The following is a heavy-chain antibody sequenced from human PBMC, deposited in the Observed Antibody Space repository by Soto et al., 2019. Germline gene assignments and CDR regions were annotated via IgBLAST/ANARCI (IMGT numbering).Heavy chain of an antibody. CDR1: GGSISSGGYS. CDR3: ARASTTVTTLDY. J-gene: IGHJ4*02. Sequence: QLQLQESGSGLVKPSQTLSLTCAVSGGSISSGGYSWSWIRQPPGKGLEWIGYIYHSGSTYYNPSLKSRVXXXGXPSKNQFPLKLSSVTAADTAVYYCARASTTVTTLDYWGQGTLVTVSS. D-gene: IGHD4-17*01. CDR2: IYHSGST. V-gene: IGHV4-30-2*01.